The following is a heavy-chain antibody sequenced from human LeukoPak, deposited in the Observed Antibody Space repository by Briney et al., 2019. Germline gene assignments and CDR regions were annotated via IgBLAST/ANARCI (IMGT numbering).Heavy chain of an antibody. CDR3: AKELYSSSWSYYFDY. J-gene: IGHJ4*02. D-gene: IGHD6-13*01. Sequence: GGSLRLSCAASGFTFSSYGMHWVRQAPGKGLEWVAVIWYDGSNKYHADSVKGRFTISRDNSKNTLYLQMNSLRAEDTAVYYCAKELYSSSWSYYFDYWGQGTLVTVSS. V-gene: IGHV3-33*06. CDR1: GFTFSSYG. CDR2: IWYDGSNK.